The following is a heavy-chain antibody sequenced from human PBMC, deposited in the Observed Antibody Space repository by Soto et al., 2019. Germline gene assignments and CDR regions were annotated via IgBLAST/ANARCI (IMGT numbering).Heavy chain of an antibody. CDR3: ARDPFGGYSDSRRYYYY. J-gene: IGHJ4*02. CDR2: IYYSGSA. V-gene: IGHV4-31*03. Sequence: SETLSLTCTVSGGSIYTGGYNWSWIRQRPGEGLEWIGYIYYSGSAYYNPSLKGRVVISVDTSKNQFSLRVSSVTAADTAVYYCARDPFGGYSDSRRYYYYCGQGALVTVSS. CDR1: GGSIYTGGYN. D-gene: IGHD3-22*01.